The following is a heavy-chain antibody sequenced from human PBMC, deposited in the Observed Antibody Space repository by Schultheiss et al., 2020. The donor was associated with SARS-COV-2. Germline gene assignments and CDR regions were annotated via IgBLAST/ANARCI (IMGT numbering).Heavy chain of an antibody. CDR3: ARSAYGSANWFDP. J-gene: IGHJ5*02. CDR1: GFTFSSYA. CDR2: ITSRGLNI. D-gene: IGHD3-10*01. Sequence: GGSLRLSCAASGFTFSSYAMSWVRQTPGKGLEWVSHITSRGLNIYNAASVNGRFTISRDNAKNSLYLQMNSLRAEDTAVYYCARSAYGSANWFDPWGQGTLVTVSS. V-gene: IGHV3-48*04.